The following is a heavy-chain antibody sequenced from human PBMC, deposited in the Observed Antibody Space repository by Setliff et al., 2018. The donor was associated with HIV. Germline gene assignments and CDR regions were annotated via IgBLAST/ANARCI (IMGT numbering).Heavy chain of an antibody. V-gene: IGHV3-23*01. D-gene: IGHD2-21*02. CDR1: GFTFNNYA. CDR2: ISASGGSA. CDR3: AKDVSPGQDIVVVTATDY. Sequence: SGGSLRLSCAASGFTFNNYAMTWVRQAPGKGLEWVSGISASGGSAYYADSVKGRFTISRDNSKNTLYLQMNSLRVEDTAVYYCAKDVSPGQDIVVVTATDYWGQGTLVTVSS. J-gene: IGHJ4*02.